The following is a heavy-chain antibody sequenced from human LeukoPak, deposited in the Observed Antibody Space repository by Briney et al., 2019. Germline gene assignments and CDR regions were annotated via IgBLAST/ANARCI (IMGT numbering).Heavy chain of an antibody. Sequence: GSLRLSCAASGFIFSSHGMHWVRQAPGKGLEWVAIVWYDGSKKYYADSVEGRFTIYRDNSKNMVYLQMNSLRAEDTAVYYCAKEGLVDAFDIWGQGTMVTVSS. D-gene: IGHD6-19*01. J-gene: IGHJ3*02. CDR1: GFIFSSHG. CDR3: AKEGLVDAFDI. V-gene: IGHV3-33*06. CDR2: VWYDGSKK.